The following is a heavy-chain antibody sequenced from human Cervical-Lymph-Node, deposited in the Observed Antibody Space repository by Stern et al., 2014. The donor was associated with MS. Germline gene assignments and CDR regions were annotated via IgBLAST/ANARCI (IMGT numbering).Heavy chain of an antibody. D-gene: IGHD3-16*01. CDR3: ARGEHFYDIGPPTSPKDEY. V-gene: IGHV4-61*01. J-gene: IGHJ1*01. CDR2: IYDSGST. Sequence: QVQLQESGPGLVKPSETLSLTCTVSGGSVSSGTYYWSWIRQPPGKGLEWIGYIYDSGSTNYNPSLKSQVTISIDTSRNQFSLTLNSVTAADTGVYYCARGEHFYDIGPPTSPKDEY. CDR1: GGSVSSGTYY.